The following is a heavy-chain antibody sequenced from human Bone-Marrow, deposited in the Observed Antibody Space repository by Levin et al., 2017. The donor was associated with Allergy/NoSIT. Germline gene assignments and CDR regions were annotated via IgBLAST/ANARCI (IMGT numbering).Heavy chain of an antibody. J-gene: IGHJ6*02. CDR2: IKPDESDK. CDR3: WRRGILVGASGWGYGMDV. V-gene: IGHV3-7*01. D-gene: IGHD1-26*01. Sequence: KGLEWVANIKPDESDKYYVDSVKGRFTISRDNAKNSLYLQMNSLRVDDTAVYYCWRRGILVGASGWGYGMDVWGQGTTVTVSS.